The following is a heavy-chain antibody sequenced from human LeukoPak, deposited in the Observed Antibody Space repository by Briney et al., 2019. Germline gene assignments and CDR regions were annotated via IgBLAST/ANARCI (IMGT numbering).Heavy chain of an antibody. Sequence: PGGSLRLSCAASGFTFSSYGMHWVRQAPGKGLEWVAVISYDGSNKYYADSVKGRFTISRDNSKNTLYLQMNSLRAEDTAVYYCAKEVRDGYNGGFDYWGQGTLVTVSS. CDR3: AKEVRDGYNGGFDY. V-gene: IGHV3-30*18. J-gene: IGHJ4*02. CDR2: ISYDGSNK. D-gene: IGHD5-24*01. CDR1: GFTFSSYG.